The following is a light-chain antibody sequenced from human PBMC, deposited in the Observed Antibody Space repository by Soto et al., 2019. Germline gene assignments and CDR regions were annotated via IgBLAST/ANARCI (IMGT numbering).Light chain of an antibody. V-gene: IGKV3-20*01. Sequence: EIVLTQSPGTLSLSPGERATLSCRASQSVSSSYLAWYQQKPGQAARLLIYGASSRATGIPDRFSGSGSGTDFTLTISRLEREDVAVYYCQQYGSSPPFTFGPGTKVDIK. CDR3: QQYGSSPPFT. CDR1: QSVSSSY. J-gene: IGKJ3*01. CDR2: GAS.